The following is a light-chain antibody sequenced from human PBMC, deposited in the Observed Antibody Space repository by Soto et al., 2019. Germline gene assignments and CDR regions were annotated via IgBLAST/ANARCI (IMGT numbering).Light chain of an antibody. CDR2: GNS. CDR1: SSNIGAGYD. V-gene: IGLV1-40*01. J-gene: IGLJ2*01. CDR3: QSYDRSLSGSV. Sequence: QSVLTQPPSVSGAPGQRVTISCTGSSSNIGAGYDVHWYQQLPGTAPKLLIYGNSNRPSGVPDRFSGSKSGTSASLAITGLRAGDEADYFCQSYDRSLSGSVFGGWTKLTVL.